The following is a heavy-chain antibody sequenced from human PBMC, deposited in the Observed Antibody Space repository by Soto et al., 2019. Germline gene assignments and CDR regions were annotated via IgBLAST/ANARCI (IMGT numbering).Heavy chain of an antibody. V-gene: IGHV3-48*01. D-gene: IGHD3-22*01. CDR3: ARDQLYYNDISGRPLNAFDV. CDR1: GFTFRDYG. J-gene: IGHJ3*01. CDR2: IGIGSSTK. Sequence: GGSLRLSCAASGFTFRDYGMNWVRQAPGKGLEWVSYIGIGSSTKYYADSVKGRFTISRDNAKNSLYLQMNSLRAEDTAVYYFARDQLYYNDISGRPLNAFDVWGQGTMVTVSS.